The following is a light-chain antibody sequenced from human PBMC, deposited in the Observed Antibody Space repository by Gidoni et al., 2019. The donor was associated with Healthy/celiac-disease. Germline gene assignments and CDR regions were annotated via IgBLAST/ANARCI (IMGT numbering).Light chain of an antibody. CDR1: QGISSY. J-gene: IGKJ3*01. CDR2: AAS. CDR3: QQYYSYPFT. V-gene: IGKV1-8*01. Sequence: AIRMTQSPSSLSASTGDRVTITCRASQGISSYLAWYQQKPGKAPKLLIYAASTLQSGVPSRFSGSGSGTDFTLTISCLQSEDFATYYCQQYYSYPFTFGPGTKSGYQT.